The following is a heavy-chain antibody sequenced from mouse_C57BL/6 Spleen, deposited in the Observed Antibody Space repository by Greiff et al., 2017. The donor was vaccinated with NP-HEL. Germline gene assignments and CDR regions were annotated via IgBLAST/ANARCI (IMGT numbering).Heavy chain of an antibody. CDR1: GYTFTSYW. D-gene: IGHD1-1*01. CDR3: ARSTYYYGSSYDWFAY. V-gene: IGHV1-72*01. Sequence: QVQLQQPGAELVKPGASVKLSCKASGYTFTSYWMHWVKQRPGRGLEWIGRIDPNSGGTKYNEKFKSKATLTVDKPSSTAYMQLSSLTSADSAVYYCARSTYYYGSSYDWFAYWGQGTLVTVSA. CDR2: IDPNSGGT. J-gene: IGHJ3*01.